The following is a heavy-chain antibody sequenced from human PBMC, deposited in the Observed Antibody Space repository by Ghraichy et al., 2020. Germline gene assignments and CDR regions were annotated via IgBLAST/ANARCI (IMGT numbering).Heavy chain of an antibody. V-gene: IGHV4-59*01. J-gene: IGHJ5*02. D-gene: IGHD3-3*01. CDR3: AREGFWSGYYVRAFDP. Sequence: SETLSLTCTVSGDSINSYYWTWIRQPPGKGLEWIGYIYYSGSTNYNPSLKSRVTISVDTSKNQFSLKLSSVTAADTAVYYCAREGFWSGYYVRAFDPWGQGTLVTVSS. CDR1: GDSINSYY. CDR2: IYYSGST.